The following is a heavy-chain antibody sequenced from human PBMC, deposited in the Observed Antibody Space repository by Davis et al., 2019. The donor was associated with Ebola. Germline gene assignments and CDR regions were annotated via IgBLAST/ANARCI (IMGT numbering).Heavy chain of an antibody. V-gene: IGHV4-34*01. CDR1: GGSFSGYY. CDR3: ARGRDYIWGSYRFDY. Sequence: MPSETLSLTCAVYGGSFSGYYWGWIRQPPGKGLEWIGEINHSGSTNYNPSLKSRVTISVDTSKNQFSLKLSSVTAADTAVYYCARGRDYIWGSYRFDYWGQGTLVTVSS. D-gene: IGHD3-16*02. CDR2: INHSGST. J-gene: IGHJ4*02.